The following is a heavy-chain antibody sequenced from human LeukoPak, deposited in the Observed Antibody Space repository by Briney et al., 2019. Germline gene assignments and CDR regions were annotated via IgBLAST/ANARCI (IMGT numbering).Heavy chain of an antibody. CDR2: ISWNSGSI. D-gene: IGHD2-15*01. V-gene: IGHV3-9*01. Sequence: LSLTCTVSGGSISSYYWSWIRQPPGKGLEWVSGISWNSGSIGYADSVRGRFTISRDNAKNSLYLQMNSLRAEDTALYYCAKDMRRYCSGGSCFALDYWGQGTLVTVSS. CDR3: AKDMRRYCSGGSCFALDY. CDR1: GGSISSYY. J-gene: IGHJ4*02.